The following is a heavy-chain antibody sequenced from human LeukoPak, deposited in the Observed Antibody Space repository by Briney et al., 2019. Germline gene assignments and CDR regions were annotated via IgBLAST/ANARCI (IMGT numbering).Heavy chain of an antibody. Sequence: SETLSLTCTVSGGSISSYYWSWIRQPPGKGLEWIGYIFYSGITNYNPSLKSRVTISVDTSRNQFSLKLNSVTAADTAVYYCARHVTFQAVVTRGVAFDIWGQGTMVTVSS. CDR2: IFYSGIT. J-gene: IGHJ3*02. D-gene: IGHD4-23*01. V-gene: IGHV4-59*08. CDR3: ARHVTFQAVVTRGVAFDI. CDR1: GGSISSYY.